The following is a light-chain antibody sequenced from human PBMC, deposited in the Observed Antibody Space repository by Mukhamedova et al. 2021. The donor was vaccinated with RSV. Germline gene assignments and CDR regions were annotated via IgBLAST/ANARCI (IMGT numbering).Light chain of an antibody. J-gene: IGKJ1*01. CDR2: FAS. CDR3: QQTDNIPWT. Sequence: WYQRRVHGKAPKVLIYFASRLQSGVPSRCSGSGSGTEGTLTITSLQPEDFATYYCQQTDNIPWTFGQGSRVEIK. V-gene: IGKV1-39*01.